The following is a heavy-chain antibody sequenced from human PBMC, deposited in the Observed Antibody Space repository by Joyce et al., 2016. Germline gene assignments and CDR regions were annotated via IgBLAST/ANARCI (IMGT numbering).Heavy chain of an antibody. J-gene: IGHJ4*02. CDR3: AHFQWAATPDFDY. CDR2: SFWDSDK. Sequence: QITLKESGPTLVRPTQTLTLTCTVSGFSLTSSGMGVGWIRQPPRKALEWLALSFWDSDKRYSPFLKSRLTITKDTSKNQVVLRMTNVDPGDSGTYYCAHFQWAATPDFDYWGQGTLVTVSS. CDR1: GFSLTSSGMG. V-gene: IGHV2-5*02. D-gene: IGHD5-24*01.